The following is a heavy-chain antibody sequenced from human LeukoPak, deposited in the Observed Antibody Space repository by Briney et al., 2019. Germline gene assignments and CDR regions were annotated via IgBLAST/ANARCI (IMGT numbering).Heavy chain of an antibody. V-gene: IGHV3-33*01. D-gene: IGHD2-8*01. CDR2: IWYDGSNK. J-gene: IGHJ1*01. CDR3: ASMYFSQYLQH. Sequence: GRSLRLSCAASGFTFSSYGMHWVRQAPGKGLEWVAVIWYDGSNKYYADSVKGRFTISRDNSKNTLYLQMNSLRAEDTAVYYCASMYFSQYLQHWGQGTLVTVSS. CDR1: GFTFSSYG.